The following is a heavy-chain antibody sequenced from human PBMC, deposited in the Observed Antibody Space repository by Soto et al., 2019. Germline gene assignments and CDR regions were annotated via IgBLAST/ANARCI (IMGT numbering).Heavy chain of an antibody. CDR3: ARFHAAGFPTIDY. CDR2: IYYSGST. Sequence: SETLSLTCTVSGGSISSSSYYWGWIRQPPGKGLEWIGSIYYSGSTYYNPSLKSRVTISVDTSKNQFSLKLSSVTAADTAVYYCARFHAAGFPTIDYWGQGTLVTVSS. V-gene: IGHV4-39*01. D-gene: IGHD6-13*01. J-gene: IGHJ4*02. CDR1: GGSISSSSYY.